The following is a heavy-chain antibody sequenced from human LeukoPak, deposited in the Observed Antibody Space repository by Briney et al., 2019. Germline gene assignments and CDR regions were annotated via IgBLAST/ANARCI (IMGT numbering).Heavy chain of an antibody. D-gene: IGHD2-15*01. CDR1: GYSISSGYY. J-gene: IGHJ6*03. V-gene: IGHV4-38-2*02. CDR2: INHSGST. Sequence: PSETLSLTCTVSGYSISSGYYWGWIRQPPGKGLEWIGEINHSGSTNYNPSLKSRVTISVDTSKNQFSLKLSSVTAADTAVYYCARGRGVVAATYVFSRYYYYMDVWGKGTTVTISS. CDR3: ARGRGVVAATYVFSRYYYYMDV.